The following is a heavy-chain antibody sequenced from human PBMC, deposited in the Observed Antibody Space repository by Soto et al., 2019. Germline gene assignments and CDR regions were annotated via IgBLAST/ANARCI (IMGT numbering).Heavy chain of an antibody. D-gene: IGHD3-3*01. CDR1: GGTFGSYA. CDR3: ARGLSATSFGVGIPPNDAFDK. V-gene: IGHV1-69*13. CDR2: IIPILGTA. J-gene: IGHJ3*02. Sequence: SVKVSCKASGGTFGSYAISWVRQAPGQGPEWMGGIIPILGTANYAQRFQGRVTITADVSTSIAYMELSGLRSEDTAVYYCARGLSATSFGVGIPPNDAFDKWGQGTMVTVSS.